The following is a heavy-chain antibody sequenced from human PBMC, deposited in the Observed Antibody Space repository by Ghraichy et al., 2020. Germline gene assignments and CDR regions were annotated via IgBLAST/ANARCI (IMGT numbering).Heavy chain of an antibody. CDR2: IYYSGST. CDR3: ARGTYYDFWSGSPVDY. D-gene: IGHD3-3*01. Sequence: SETLSLTCTVSGGSISSGGYYWSWIRQHPGKGLEWIGYIYYSGSTYYNPSLKSRVTISVDTSKNQFSLKLSSVTAADTAVYYCARGTYYDFWSGSPVDYWGQGTLVTVSS. J-gene: IGHJ4*02. V-gene: IGHV4-31*03. CDR1: GGSISSGGYY.